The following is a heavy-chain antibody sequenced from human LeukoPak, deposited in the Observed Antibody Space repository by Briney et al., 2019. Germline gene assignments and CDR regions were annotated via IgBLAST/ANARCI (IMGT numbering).Heavy chain of an antibody. CDR2: IDTTGST. J-gene: IGHJ4*02. V-gene: IGHV4-4*07. Sequence: SETLSLTCTVSGGSISSYYWSWIRQSAGKGLEWIGHIDTTGSTRYNPSLKSRVTMSGDTSKNQISLKMTSVTAADTAMYYCARTLGSADYSLIYSWGQGTLVTVSS. D-gene: IGHD3-16*01. CDR3: ARTLGSADYSLIYS. CDR1: GGSISSYY.